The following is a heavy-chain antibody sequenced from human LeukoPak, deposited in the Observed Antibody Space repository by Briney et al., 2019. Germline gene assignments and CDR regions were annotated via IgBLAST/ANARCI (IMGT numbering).Heavy chain of an antibody. J-gene: IGHJ5*02. CDR3: SKDLTSDFGGDLDP. Sequence: GFLRLSCVASGFPVDKTYLTWVRQAPGQGLEWVALISFDGSQKYYADSVKGRFTISRDNSKSTVYLQMNSLGVEDAAVYYCSKDLTSDFGGDLDPWGQGTLVTVSS. V-gene: IGHV3-30*02. D-gene: IGHD3-10*01. CDR2: ISFDGSQK. CDR1: GFPVDKTY.